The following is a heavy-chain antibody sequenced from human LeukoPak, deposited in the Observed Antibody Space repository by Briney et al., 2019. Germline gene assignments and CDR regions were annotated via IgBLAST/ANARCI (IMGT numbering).Heavy chain of an antibody. CDR1: GFTLNSFE. CDR2: ITACGSTI. J-gene: IGHJ4*02. CDR3: ARRFDS. V-gene: IGHV3-48*03. Sequence: GGSLRLSCAPSGFTLNSFEMNWVRHAPGKGVEGLSQITACGSTIYYVDSVKGRFTISGDTAKNSLYLQMNSLRAEDTAIYYCARRFDSWGQGTLVTVSS.